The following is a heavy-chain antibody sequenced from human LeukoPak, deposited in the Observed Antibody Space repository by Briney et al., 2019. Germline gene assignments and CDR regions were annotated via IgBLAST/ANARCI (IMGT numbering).Heavy chain of an antibody. Sequence: SETLSLTLTVSGCSLSNYYWSWIRQPAGKGLGLVGRIYTSRSTNYNPSLKSRVTMSVDTSKNQFSLKLSSVTAADTAVYYCARGVGYDFWSGYWFWFDPWGQGTLVTVSS. V-gene: IGHV4-4*07. CDR2: IYTSRST. D-gene: IGHD3-3*01. CDR1: GCSLSNYY. CDR3: ARGVGYDFWSGYWFWFDP. J-gene: IGHJ5*02.